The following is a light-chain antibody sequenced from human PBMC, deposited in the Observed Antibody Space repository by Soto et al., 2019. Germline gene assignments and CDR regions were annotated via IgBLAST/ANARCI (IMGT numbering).Light chain of an antibody. CDR3: QQRSNWPPT. Sequence: EIVFTQSPGTLSLSPGERSTLSCRASQSVSSYLAWYQQKPGQAPRLLIYDASTRATGIPARFSGRGSGTEFTLTITSLEPEDFAVYYCQQRSNWPPTFGQGTKVDIK. CDR1: QSVSSY. V-gene: IGKV3-11*01. J-gene: IGKJ1*01. CDR2: DAS.